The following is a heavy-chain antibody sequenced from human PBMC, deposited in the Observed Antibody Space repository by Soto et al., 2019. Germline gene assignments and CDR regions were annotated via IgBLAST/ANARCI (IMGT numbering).Heavy chain of an antibody. CDR3: ATTQPDVLWFGECYFDY. V-gene: IGHV4-39*01. J-gene: IGHJ4*02. D-gene: IGHD3-10*01. CDR1: GGSISSSSYY. CDR2: IYYSGST. Sequence: QLQLQESGPGLVKPSETLSLTCTVSGGSISSSSYYWGWIRQPPGKGLEWIGSIYYSGSTYYNPPLRSRVPLSVDTSKNQFSVKLSSVTAADTAVYYCATTQPDVLWFGECYFDYWGQGTLVTVSS.